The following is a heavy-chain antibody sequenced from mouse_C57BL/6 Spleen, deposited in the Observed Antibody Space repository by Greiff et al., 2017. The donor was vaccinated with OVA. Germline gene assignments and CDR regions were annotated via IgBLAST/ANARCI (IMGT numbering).Heavy chain of an antibody. J-gene: IGHJ1*03. Sequence: EVKLQESGAELVKPGASVKLSCTASGFNIKDYYMHWVKQRTEQGLEWIGRIDPEDGETKYAPKFQGKATITADTSSNTAYLQLSSLTSEDTAVYYCARSTMVTHWYFDVWGTGTTVTVSS. CDR2: IDPEDGET. D-gene: IGHD2-2*01. CDR3: ARSTMVTHWYFDV. CDR1: GFNIKDYY. V-gene: IGHV14-2*01.